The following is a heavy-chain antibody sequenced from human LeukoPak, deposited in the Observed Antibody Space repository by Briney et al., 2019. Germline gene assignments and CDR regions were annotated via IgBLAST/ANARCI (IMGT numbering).Heavy chain of an antibody. D-gene: IGHD2-2*01. Sequence: PGGSLRLSRAASEFTFSNYAMTWVRQAPGKGLEWVSGISGGAGATYYADSVKGRFTISRDNSKNTLFLQMNNLRAGDTALYYCAKGATTSCYSGLDTWGQGTLVTVSS. V-gene: IGHV3-23*01. CDR1: EFTFSNYA. CDR2: ISGGAGAT. J-gene: IGHJ5*02. CDR3: AKGATTSCYSGLDT.